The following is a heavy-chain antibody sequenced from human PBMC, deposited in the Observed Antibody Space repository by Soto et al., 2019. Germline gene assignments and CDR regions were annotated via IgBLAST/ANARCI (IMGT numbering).Heavy chain of an antibody. CDR2: IYYSGST. V-gene: IGHV4-61*01. CDR3: ARDHYHDSSGYWPRDYYYYGMDD. Sequence: SETLSLTCTVSGGSVSSGSYYWSWIRQPPGKGLEWIGYIYYSGSTNYNPSLKSRVTISVDTSKNQFSLKLSSVTAADTAVYYCARDHYHDSSGYWPRDYYYYGMDDWGQGTTVTVSS. CDR1: GGSVSSGSYY. J-gene: IGHJ6*02. D-gene: IGHD3-22*01.